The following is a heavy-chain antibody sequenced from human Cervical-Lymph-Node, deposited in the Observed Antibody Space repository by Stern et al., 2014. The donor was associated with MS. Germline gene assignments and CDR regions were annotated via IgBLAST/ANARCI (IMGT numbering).Heavy chain of an antibody. CDR2: IYYTGET. J-gene: IGHJ6*02. D-gene: IGHD3-16*01. V-gene: IGHV4-39*01. CDR3: ARIAGGYLYYYGMDV. Sequence: QLQLQESGPGLVKPSETLSLTCTVSGGSITSSSHYWGWIRQPPGKGLEWIGNIYYTGETYYNPSLKSRVPISIDTSRDQVSLKLSSVTAADTAVFYCARIAGGYLYYYGMDVWGQGTTVTVSS. CDR1: GGSITSSSHY.